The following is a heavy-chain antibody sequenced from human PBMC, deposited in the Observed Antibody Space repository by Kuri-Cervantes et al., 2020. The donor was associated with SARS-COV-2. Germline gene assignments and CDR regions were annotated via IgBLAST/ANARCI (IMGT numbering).Heavy chain of an antibody. J-gene: IGHJ4*02. Sequence: GESLKISCAASGFTFSSYSMNWVRQAPGKGLEWVSSISSSSSYIYYADSVKGRFTISRDNAKNSLYLQMNSLRAEDTAVYYCARAGRWELLLGRLAYLDYWGQGTLVTVSS. CDR1: GFTFSSYS. CDR3: ARAGRWELLLGRLAYLDY. V-gene: IGHV3-21*01. CDR2: ISSSSSYI. D-gene: IGHD1-26*01.